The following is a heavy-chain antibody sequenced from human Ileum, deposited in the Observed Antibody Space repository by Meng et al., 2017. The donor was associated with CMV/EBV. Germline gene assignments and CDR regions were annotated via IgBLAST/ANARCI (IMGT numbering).Heavy chain of an antibody. CDR1: GGSMSSYF. CDR3: ARVGESVRFLEWFPSDNWFDP. J-gene: IGHJ5*02. D-gene: IGHD3-3*01. Sequence: SETLSLTCTVSGGSMSSYFWSWIRQSPGKGLEWIGYIYDSGSTKYNPSLKSRVTISVDTSMNQFSLKLTSVTAADTAVYFCARVGESVRFLEWFPSDNWFDPWGQGTLVTVSS. V-gene: IGHV4-59*01. CDR2: IYDSGST.